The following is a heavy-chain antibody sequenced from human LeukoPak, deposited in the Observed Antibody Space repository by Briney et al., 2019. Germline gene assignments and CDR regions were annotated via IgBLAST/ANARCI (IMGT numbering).Heavy chain of an antibody. V-gene: IGHV3-66*02. CDR1: GFTVSQNY. J-gene: IGHJ5*02. CDR3: ARDRAGTQAWVEFDP. Sequence: GGSLRLSCAPSGFTVSQNYMSWVRQAPGRGLEWVSLIYADGTTHYADSVKGRFTISRDNSKNTVYLQMNSVRPEDTAVYYCARDRAGTQAWVEFDPWGQGTLVTVSS. CDR2: IYADGTT. D-gene: IGHD3-10*01.